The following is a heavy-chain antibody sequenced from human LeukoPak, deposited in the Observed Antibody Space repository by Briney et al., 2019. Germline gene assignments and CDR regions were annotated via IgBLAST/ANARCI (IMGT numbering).Heavy chain of an antibody. V-gene: IGHV4-59*08. CDR2: IYYSGST. D-gene: IGHD5-24*01. Sequence: PSETLSLTCTVSGGSISSYYWSWIRQPPGKGLEWIGYIYYSGSTNYNPSLKSRVTISIDTSKNQFSLKLSSVTAADTAVYYCARRRDGFPIDYWGQGTLVTVSS. J-gene: IGHJ4*02. CDR3: ARRRDGFPIDY. CDR1: GGSISSYY.